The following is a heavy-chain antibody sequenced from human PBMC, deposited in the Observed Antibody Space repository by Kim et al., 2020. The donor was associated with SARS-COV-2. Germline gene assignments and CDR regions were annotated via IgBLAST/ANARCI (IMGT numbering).Heavy chain of an antibody. D-gene: IGHD1-26*01. CDR1: GYTFTSYA. V-gene: IGHV1-3*01. Sequence: ASVKVSCKASGYTFTSYAMHWVRQAPGQRLEWMGWINAGNGNTKYSQKFQGRVTITRDTSASTAYMELSSLRSEDTAVYYCARASWELLRGGVDYWGQGTLVTVSS. CDR3: ARASWELLRGGVDY. CDR2: INAGNGNT. J-gene: IGHJ4*02.